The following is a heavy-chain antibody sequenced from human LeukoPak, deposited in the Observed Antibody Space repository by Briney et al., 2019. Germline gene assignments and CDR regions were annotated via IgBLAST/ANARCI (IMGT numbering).Heavy chain of an antibody. V-gene: IGHV3-30*14. D-gene: IGHD6-13*01. CDR3: ARGLPGGSSWYDY. CDR2: ISYDGSNK. J-gene: IGHJ4*02. Sequence: PGRSLRLSCAASGFTFSSYAMHWVRQAPGKGLEWVAVISYDGSNKYYADSVKGRFTISRDNSKNTLYLQMNSLRAEDTAVYYCARGLPGGSSWYDYWGQGTLVTVSS. CDR1: GFTFSSYA.